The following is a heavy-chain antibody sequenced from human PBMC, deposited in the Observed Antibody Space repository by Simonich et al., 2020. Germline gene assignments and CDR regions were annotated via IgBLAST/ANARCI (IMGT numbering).Heavy chain of an antibody. Sequence: QVQLAQSGAAVQKPRASVKVSFKASGYTFTGSYMHGVRQAPGQGLEWMGGLNPKRVSANYGQKFQGRVTRTSDTSIRTANMELRRLKSTDTDVYYSARGGLGHWYFGHWGSGTLVTVSS. V-gene: IGHV1-2*01. CDR1: GYTFTGSY. J-gene: IGHJ2*01. CDR2: LNPKRVSA. D-gene: IGHD3-9*01. CDR3: ARGGLGHWYFGH.